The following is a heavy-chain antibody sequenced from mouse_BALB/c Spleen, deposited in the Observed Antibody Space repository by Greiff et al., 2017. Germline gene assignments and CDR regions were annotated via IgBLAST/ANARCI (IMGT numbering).Heavy chain of an antibody. Sequence: EVQVVESGGGLVKPGGSLKLSCAASGFTFSSYAMSWVRQTPEKRLEWVASISSGGSTYYPDSVKGRFTISRDNARNILYLQMSSLRSEDTAMYYCARVEDFGFITTALGYFDVWGAGTTVTVSS. CDR2: ISSGGST. D-gene: IGHD1-2*01. CDR3: ARVEDFGFITTALGYFDV. J-gene: IGHJ1*01. V-gene: IGHV5-6-5*01. CDR1: GFTFSSYA.